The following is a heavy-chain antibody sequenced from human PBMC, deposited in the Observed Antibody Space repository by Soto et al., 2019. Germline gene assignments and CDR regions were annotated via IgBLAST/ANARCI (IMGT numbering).Heavy chain of an antibody. CDR2: FWFDGSNK. D-gene: IGHD2-15*01. V-gene: IGHV3-33*01. CDR3: SRERWGGIRADGNPDY. Sequence: GGSLRLSCVASGFTFSSYGMHWVRQAPGKGLESVAVFWFDGSNKYYADSVKGRFTISRDNSKSTLYLQMDSLRAEDTAVYYWSRERWGGIRADGNPDYWGLGTLVTVSS. CDR1: GFTFSSYG. J-gene: IGHJ4*02.